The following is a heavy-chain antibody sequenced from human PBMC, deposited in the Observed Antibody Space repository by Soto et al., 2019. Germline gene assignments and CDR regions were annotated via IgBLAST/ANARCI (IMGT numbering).Heavy chain of an antibody. D-gene: IGHD3-10*01. CDR2: TYYRSKWFH. V-gene: IGHV6-1*01. J-gene: IGHJ3*01. Sequence: QGHLQQSGPGLVKPSQTLSLTCAISGDSVSIDITSWNWIRQSPSRGLEWLGRTYYRSKWFHDYAASVKSRITINPDTSKNHFSLELNSMTPEDTAVYYCARGNALDVWGQGTVVTVSS. CDR3: ARGNALDV. CDR1: GDSVSIDITS.